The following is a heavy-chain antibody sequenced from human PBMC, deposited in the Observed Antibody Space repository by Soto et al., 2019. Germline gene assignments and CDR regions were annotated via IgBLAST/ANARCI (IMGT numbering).Heavy chain of an antibody. CDR3: AKEPVGPDWYFDL. CDR2: ISSSSSTI. Sequence: GSRRLSCAASGFTFSTYSMNWVRQAPGKGLEWVSYISSSSSTIFYTDSVKGRFTVSRDNAKNSLYLQMNSLRAGDTAVYNCAKEPVGPDWYFDLWGRGTLVTVSS. J-gene: IGHJ2*01. CDR1: GFTFSTYS. V-gene: IGHV3-48*01.